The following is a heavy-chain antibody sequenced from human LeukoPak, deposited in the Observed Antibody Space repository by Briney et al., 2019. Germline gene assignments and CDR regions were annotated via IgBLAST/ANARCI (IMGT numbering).Heavy chain of an antibody. CDR3: ARMKMVRGIIIYFDY. CDR1: GFTFDDYA. D-gene: IGHD3-10*01. V-gene: IGHV3-20*04. CDR2: TSWNGGST. Sequence: GGSLRLSCAASGFTFDDYAMSWDLQAPGKGLEWVSGTSWNGGSTSYADSVKGRFTISRDNAKNSLYLQMNSLRAEDTALYYCARMKMVRGIIIYFDYWGQGTLVTVSS. J-gene: IGHJ4*02.